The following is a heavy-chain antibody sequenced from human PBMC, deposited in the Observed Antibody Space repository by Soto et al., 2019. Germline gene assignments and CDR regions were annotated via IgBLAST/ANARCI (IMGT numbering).Heavy chain of an antibody. CDR2: ISWNSDSI. V-gene: IGHV3-9*01. CDR3: KKVGGPYDFCSGPLHFDL. CDR1: GFIFDDFA. Sequence: EAQLVESGGGLVQPGRSLRLSCAGSGFIFDDFAIHWVRQAPGKGLEWVSGISWNSDSIGYADSVKGRFTISRENAKNARYLRMNSLRVEDTALYYCKKVGGPYDFCSGPLHFDLRGQGTLVTVSS. J-gene: IGHJ4*02. D-gene: IGHD3-3*01.